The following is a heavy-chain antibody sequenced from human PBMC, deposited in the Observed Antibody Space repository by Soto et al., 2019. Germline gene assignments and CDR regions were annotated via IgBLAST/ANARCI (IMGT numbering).Heavy chain of an antibody. Sequence: PSETLSLTCAVSGGSFTSNNWWTWVRQPPGQGLEWIGEIYRAGSTNYNPSLKSRVTISLDKSENQFSLKVTSLTAADTAVYYCASRDPGTSVDYWGQGTLVTVSS. CDR2: IYRAGST. J-gene: IGHJ4*02. V-gene: IGHV4-4*02. CDR3: ASRDPGTSVDY. CDR1: GGSFTSNNW. D-gene: IGHD1-7*01.